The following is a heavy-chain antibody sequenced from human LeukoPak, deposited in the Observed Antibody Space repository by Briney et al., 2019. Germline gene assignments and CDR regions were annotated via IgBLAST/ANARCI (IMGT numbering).Heavy chain of an antibody. CDR3: AKDTSLALAANDY. J-gene: IGHJ4*02. CDR1: GFTFGSYA. V-gene: IGHV3-23*01. Sequence: PGGSLRLSCAASGFTFGSYAMSWVRQAARRWLEWVATITGSGISTYYADSVKGRFTVSRDNSKKTLYLHIDRLRAEDTAVYYCAKDTSLALAANDYRGQGTQVTVSS. D-gene: IGHD6-19*01. CDR2: ITGSGIST.